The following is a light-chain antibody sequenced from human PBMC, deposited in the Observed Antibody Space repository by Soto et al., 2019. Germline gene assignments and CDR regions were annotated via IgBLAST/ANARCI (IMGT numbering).Light chain of an antibody. V-gene: IGKV1-27*01. CDR2: AAS. Sequence: SQVTQSLSSQSASVGYRVTISCRASQGISNYLAWYQQKPGKVPKLLIYAASTLQSGVPSRFSGSGYGTDFNLTISSLQTEDVATYYCQKYNSAPQTFGQGTKVDIK. CDR1: QGISNY. CDR3: QKYNSAPQT. J-gene: IGKJ1*01.